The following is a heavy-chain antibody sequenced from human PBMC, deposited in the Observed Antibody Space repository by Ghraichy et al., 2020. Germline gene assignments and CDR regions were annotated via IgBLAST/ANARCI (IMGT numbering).Heavy chain of an antibody. J-gene: IGHJ3*02. CDR1: GFSFGDYS. CDR3: ARDELSPDAFVI. Sequence: GGSLRLSCTTSGFSFGDYSMSWFRQAPGKGLEWVGFIRSKAYGGKTKYAASVIGRFTISRDDSKSIAYLQMSSLRTEDTAVYYCARDELSPDAFVIWGQGTMVTVSS. V-gene: IGHV3-49*03. D-gene: IGHD3-16*02. CDR2: IRSKAYGGKT.